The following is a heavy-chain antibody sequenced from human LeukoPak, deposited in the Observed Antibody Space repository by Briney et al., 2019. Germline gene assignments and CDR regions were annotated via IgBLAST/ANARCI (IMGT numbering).Heavy chain of an antibody. Sequence: GGSLRLFCAASGFTFSSYAMHWVRQAPGKGLEWVAVISYDGSNKYYADSVKGRFTISRDNSNNTVHLQMNSLTPSDTAVYHRVRGFRSEGADTWGQGTLVTVSS. J-gene: IGHJ1*01. CDR1: GFTFSSYA. CDR2: ISYDGSNK. D-gene: IGHD1-14*01. V-gene: IGHV3-30-3*01. CDR3: VRGFRSEGADT.